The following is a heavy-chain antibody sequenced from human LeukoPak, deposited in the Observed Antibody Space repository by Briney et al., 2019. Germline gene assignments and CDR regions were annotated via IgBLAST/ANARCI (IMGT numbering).Heavy chain of an antibody. CDR2: IYYSGST. CDR1: GGSISSSSYY. Sequence: SETLSLTCTVSGGSISSSSYYWGWIRQPPGKGLEWIGSIYYSGSTYYNPSLKSRVTISVDTSKNQFSLKLSSVTAADTAVYYCASLHYDILTGYHKGSYYFDYWGQGTLVTVSS. CDR3: ASLHYDILTGYHKGSYYFDY. J-gene: IGHJ4*02. V-gene: IGHV4-39*07. D-gene: IGHD3-9*01.